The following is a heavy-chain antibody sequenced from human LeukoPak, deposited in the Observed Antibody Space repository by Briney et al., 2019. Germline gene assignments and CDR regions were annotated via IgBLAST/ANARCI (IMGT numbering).Heavy chain of an antibody. D-gene: IGHD2-2*01. V-gene: IGHV3-73*01. CDR2: IRSKANSYAT. CDR3: TSCSSTSCYDY. J-gene: IGHJ4*02. Sequence: GGSLRLSCTASGFTFSGSAMHWVRQASGKGLEWVGRIRSKANSYATAYAASVKGRFTISRDDSKNTAYLQMNSLKTEDTAVYYCTSCSSTSCYDYWGQGTLVTVSS. CDR1: GFTFSGSA.